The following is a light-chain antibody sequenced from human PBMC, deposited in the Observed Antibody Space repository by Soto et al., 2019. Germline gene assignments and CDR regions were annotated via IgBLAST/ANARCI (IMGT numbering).Light chain of an antibody. CDR2: EVS. V-gene: IGLV2-8*01. CDR1: SSDVGGYNY. J-gene: IGLJ1*01. CDR3: SSYAGSNAPYV. Sequence: QSVLTQPPSASGSPGQSVTISCTGTSSDVGGYNYVSWYQQHPGKAPKLMIYEVSKRPSGVPDRFSGSKSSNTASLTVSGLQAEDEADYYCSSYAGSNAPYVFGTGTKVTVL.